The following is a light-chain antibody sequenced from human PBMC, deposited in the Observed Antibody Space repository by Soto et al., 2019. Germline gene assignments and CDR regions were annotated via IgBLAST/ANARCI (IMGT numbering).Light chain of an antibody. CDR3: QQFNNSPIT. V-gene: IGKV1D-13*01. J-gene: IGKJ5*01. Sequence: AIQLTQSPSSLSASVGDRVTITCRASQGISSALAWYQQKPGKAPKLLIYDASSLESGVPSRFSGSGSGTDFTLTISSLQPEDFATYYCQQFNNSPITFGQGTRLAIK. CDR2: DAS. CDR1: QGISSA.